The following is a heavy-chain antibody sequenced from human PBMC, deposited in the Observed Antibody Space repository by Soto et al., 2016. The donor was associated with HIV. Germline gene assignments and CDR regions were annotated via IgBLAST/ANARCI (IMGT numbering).Heavy chain of an antibody. Sequence: EVQLLESGGGLVQPGGSLRLSCAASGFTFSSYAMSWVRQAPGKGLEWVSAISGSGGSTYYADSVKGRFTISRDNSKNTLYLQMDSLRAEDTAVYYCAKDPVGTDYFDYWGQGTLVTVSS. CDR2: ISGSGGST. V-gene: IGHV3-23*01. D-gene: IGHD1-7*01. CDR1: GFTFSSYA. J-gene: IGHJ4*02. CDR3: AKDPVGTDYFDY.